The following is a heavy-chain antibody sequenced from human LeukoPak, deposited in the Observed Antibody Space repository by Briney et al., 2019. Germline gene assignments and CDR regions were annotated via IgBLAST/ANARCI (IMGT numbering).Heavy chain of an antibody. CDR3: AICGIYYYYSSGYWLTSDY. D-gene: IGHD3-22*01. CDR2: IYYSGST. J-gene: IGHJ4*02. V-gene: IGHV4-59*01. Sequence: SETLSLTCTVSGGSISSYYWCWIWNRPGKGLERVWYIYYSGSTNYNPSPTRRVTIEVESSKNRFSPKLTSVTAADTAVYYCAICGIYYYYSSGYWLTSDYWGQRTLVTVSP. CDR1: GGSISSYY.